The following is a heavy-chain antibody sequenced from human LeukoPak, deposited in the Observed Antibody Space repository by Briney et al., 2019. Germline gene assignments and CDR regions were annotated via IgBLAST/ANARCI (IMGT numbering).Heavy chain of an antibody. CDR3: ARHIIPETSGSPDFDY. CDR1: GGSISSYY. D-gene: IGHD1-26*01. Sequence: PSETLSLTCTVSGGSISSYYWSWIRQPPGKGLEWIGSIYHYGNTYYNPSLKSRVTISVDTSKNQFSLKLSSVTAADTAVYYCARHIIPETSGSPDFDYWGQGTLVTVSS. J-gene: IGHJ4*02. CDR2: IYHYGNT. V-gene: IGHV4-59*05.